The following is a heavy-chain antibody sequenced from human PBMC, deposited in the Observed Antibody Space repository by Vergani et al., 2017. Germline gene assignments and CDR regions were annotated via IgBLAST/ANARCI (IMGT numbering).Heavy chain of an antibody. CDR2: INHSGST. CDR1: GGSFSGYY. J-gene: IGHJ5*02. D-gene: IGHD3-3*01. V-gene: IGHV4-34*01. CDR3: ARGDFWSGYDRPWFDP. Sequence: QVQLQQWGAGLLKPSETLSLTCAVYGGSFSGYYWSWIRQPPGKGLEWIGEINHSGSTNYNPSLKSRVTISVDTSKNQFSLKLSSVTAADTAVYYCARGDFWSGYDRPWFDPWGQGTLVTVSS.